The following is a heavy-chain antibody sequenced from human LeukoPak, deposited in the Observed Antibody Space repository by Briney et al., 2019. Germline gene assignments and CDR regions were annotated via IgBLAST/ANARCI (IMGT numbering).Heavy chain of an antibody. J-gene: IGHJ4*02. CDR1: GYTFTSYG. V-gene: IGHV1-18*01. D-gene: IGHD3-22*01. CDR2: ISAYNGNT. CDR3: ARDRGRGPYYDSSGYFHFDY. Sequence: ASVKVSCKGSGYTFTSYGISWVRQAPGQGLEWVGWISAYNGNTNYAQKFQGWVTITRDTSISTAYMELSRLRSDDTAVYYCARDRGRGPYYDSSGYFHFDYWGQGTLVTVSS.